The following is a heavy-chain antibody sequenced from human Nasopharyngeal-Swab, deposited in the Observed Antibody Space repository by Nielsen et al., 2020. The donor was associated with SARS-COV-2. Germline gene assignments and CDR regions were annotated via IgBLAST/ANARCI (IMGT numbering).Heavy chain of an antibody. CDR1: GFTFSSYA. J-gene: IGHJ4*02. V-gene: IGHV3-30-3*01. Sequence: GGSLRLSCAASGFTFSSYAMHWVRQAPGKGLEWVAVISYDGSNKYYADSVKGRFTTSRDNSNNTLYLQMNILRAEDTAVYYCARGYRGSYYSPFDYWGQGTLVTVSS. D-gene: IGHD1-26*01. CDR2: ISYDGSNK. CDR3: ARGYRGSYYSPFDY.